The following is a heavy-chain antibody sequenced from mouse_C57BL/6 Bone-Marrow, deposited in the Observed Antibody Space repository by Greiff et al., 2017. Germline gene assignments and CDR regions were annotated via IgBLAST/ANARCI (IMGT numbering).Heavy chain of an antibody. D-gene: IGHD1-1*01. CDR3: ARRHITTVVPFDY. V-gene: IGHV5-6*02. CDR1: GFTFSSYG. Sequence: EVMLVESGGDLVKPGGSLKLSCAASGFTFSSYGMSWVRQTPDKRLEWVATISSGGSYTYYPDSVKGRFTISRDNAKNTLYLQMSSLKSEDTAMYYCARRHITTVVPFDYWGQGTTLTVSS. J-gene: IGHJ2*01. CDR2: ISSGGSYT.